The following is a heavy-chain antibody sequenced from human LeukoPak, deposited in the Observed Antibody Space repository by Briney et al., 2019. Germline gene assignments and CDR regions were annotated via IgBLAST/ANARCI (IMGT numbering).Heavy chain of an antibody. V-gene: IGHV5-51*01. J-gene: IGHJ4*02. CDR2: IYPDDSDT. CDR1: GYNFTTYW. CDR3: ARRPAGAAGLYFGY. Sequence: GESLKISCKASGYNFTTYWIAWVRQMPGKGLECMGIIYPDDSDTRYSPSFQGQVSISADKSINTAYLQWSSLKAPDTAIYYCARRPAGAAGLYFGYWGQGALVTVSS. D-gene: IGHD6-19*01.